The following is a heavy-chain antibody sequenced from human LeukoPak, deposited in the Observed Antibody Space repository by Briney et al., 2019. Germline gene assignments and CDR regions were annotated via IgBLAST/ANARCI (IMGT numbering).Heavy chain of an antibody. V-gene: IGHV3-30*04. D-gene: IGHD3-22*01. CDR3: ARALYYYDQIDY. CDR2: ISYDGSNK. J-gene: IGHJ4*02. CDR1: GFTFSSYA. Sequence: PGRSLRLSCAASGFTFSSYAMHWVRQAPGKGLEWVAVISYDGSNKYYADSVKGRFTISRDNSKNTLHLQMNSLRAEDTAVYYCARALYYYDQIDYWGQGTMVTVSS.